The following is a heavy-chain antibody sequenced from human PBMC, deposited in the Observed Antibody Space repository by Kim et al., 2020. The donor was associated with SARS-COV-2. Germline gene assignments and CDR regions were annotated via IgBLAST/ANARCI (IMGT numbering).Heavy chain of an antibody. CDR3: VKDSGKTYYHYMDV. J-gene: IGHJ6*03. CDR1: GFSFGDYA. V-gene: IGHV3-9*01. Sequence: GGSLRLSCVGSGFSFGDYAMHWVRQAPGKGLEWVSGIRGNTGNIDSADSVKGRFTMSRDNARDSLYLQMTRLRGNDTALYYCVKDSGKTYYHYMDVWGTGTALTVSS. D-gene: IGHD1-26*01. CDR2: IRGNTGNI.